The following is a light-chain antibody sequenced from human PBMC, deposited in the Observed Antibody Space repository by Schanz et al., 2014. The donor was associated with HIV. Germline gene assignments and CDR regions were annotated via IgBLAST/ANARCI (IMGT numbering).Light chain of an antibody. Sequence: QSALTQPPSASGSPGQSVTVSCTGDTTDVGAYKYVSWYQQHPGKAPKLIIYEDTKRPSAVPDRFSGSRSGDTASLTVSGXXAEDEADYYCCSYAGRYTFYVFGTGTKLTVL. CDR3: CSYAGRYTFYV. CDR2: EDT. CDR1: TTDVGAYKY. J-gene: IGLJ1*01. V-gene: IGLV2-8*01.